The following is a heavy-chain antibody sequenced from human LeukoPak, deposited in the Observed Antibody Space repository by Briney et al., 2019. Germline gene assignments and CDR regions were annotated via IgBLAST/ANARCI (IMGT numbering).Heavy chain of an antibody. CDR3: ARRERYCSGGSCPGPDY. CDR1: GYSFTSYW. Sequence: GESLKISCKGSGYSFTSYWIGWVRQMPGKGLEWMGIIYPGDSDTRHSPSFQGQVTISVDKSISTAYLQWSSLKASDTAMYYCARRERYCSGGSCPGPDYWGQGTLVTVSS. CDR2: IYPGDSDT. D-gene: IGHD2-15*01. V-gene: IGHV5-51*01. J-gene: IGHJ4*02.